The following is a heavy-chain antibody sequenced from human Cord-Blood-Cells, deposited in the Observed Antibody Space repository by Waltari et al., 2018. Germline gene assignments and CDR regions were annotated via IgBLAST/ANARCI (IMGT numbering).Heavy chain of an antibody. V-gene: IGHV4-39*01. J-gene: IGHJ4*02. CDR3: ARHSSSWYFDY. CDR1: GGSISSSSYY. Sequence: QLQLQESGPGLVKPSETLSLTCTVSGGSISSSSYYWGWIRQPPGKGLEWIGSIYYRGSTYYNPSLKSRVTISVDTSKNQFSLKLSSVTAADTAVYYCARHSSSWYFDYWGQGTLVTVSS. D-gene: IGHD6-13*01. CDR2: IYYRGST.